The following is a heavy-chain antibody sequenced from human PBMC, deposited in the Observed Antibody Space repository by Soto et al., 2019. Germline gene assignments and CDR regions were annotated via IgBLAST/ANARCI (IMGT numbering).Heavy chain of an antibody. CDR3: ARSQGGSSSLDIYYYYYYGMDV. V-gene: IGHV1-69*13. D-gene: IGHD2-15*01. J-gene: IGHJ6*02. Sequence: SVKVSCKASGYTFTSYGISWVRQAPGQGLEWMGWISANIGKANYAQKFQGRATITADESTSTGYMELSSLRSEDTAVYYCARSQGGSSSLDIYYYYYYGMDVWGQGTTVTVSS. CDR2: ISANIGKA. CDR1: GYTFTSYG.